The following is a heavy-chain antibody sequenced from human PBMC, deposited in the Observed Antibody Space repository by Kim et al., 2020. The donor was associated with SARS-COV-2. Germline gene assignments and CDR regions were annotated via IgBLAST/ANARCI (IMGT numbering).Heavy chain of an antibody. CDR1: GSSFSSYR. Sequence: SETLSLICTVSGSSFSSYRWSWIRQSAGKGLEWIGRIHASGSTNYNPSLKSRLTMSVDASQHQMSLKLSSVTAADTAMYYCARQVAGTDRRFDYWGQGILVTVSS. J-gene: IGHJ4*02. CDR2: IHASGST. V-gene: IGHV4-4*07. CDR3: ARQVAGTDRRFDY. D-gene: IGHD6-19*01.